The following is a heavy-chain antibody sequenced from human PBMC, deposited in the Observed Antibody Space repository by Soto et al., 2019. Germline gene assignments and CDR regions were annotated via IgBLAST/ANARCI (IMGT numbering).Heavy chain of an antibody. D-gene: IGHD6-13*01. Sequence: QVQLVQSGAEVKKPGASVKVSCKASGYTFSSYGISWVRQAPGQGLEWMGWISAYNGNTNYAQKLQGRVTMTTDTYTSTDYMEVRSLRSDDTAVYYCARSIAAAVDLDYWGQGTLVTVSS. CDR3: ARSIAAAVDLDY. CDR1: GYTFSSYG. V-gene: IGHV1-18*01. CDR2: ISAYNGNT. J-gene: IGHJ4*02.